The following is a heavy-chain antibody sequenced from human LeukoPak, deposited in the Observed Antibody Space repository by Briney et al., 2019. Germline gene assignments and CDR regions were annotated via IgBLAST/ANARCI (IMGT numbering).Heavy chain of an antibody. V-gene: IGHV3-23*01. CDR1: GFTFSSYG. Sequence: GGSLRLSCAASGFTFSSYGMSWVRQAPGKGLEWVSGISDSGTSTYYADSVKGRFTISRDNSKNTLYLQMNSLRAEDTAVYYCAKDDTSSSDYWGQGTLVTVSS. D-gene: IGHD6-6*01. CDR3: AKDDTSSSDY. J-gene: IGHJ4*02. CDR2: ISDSGTST.